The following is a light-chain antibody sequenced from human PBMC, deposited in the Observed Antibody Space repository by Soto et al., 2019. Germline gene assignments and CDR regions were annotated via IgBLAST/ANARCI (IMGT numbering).Light chain of an antibody. CDR2: GAS. J-gene: IGKJ2*01. CDR1: QSVSSSN. Sequence: VLTQSPGTLSLSPGERATLSCRASQSVSSSNLAWYQKKPGQAPKVLIYGASTRATGIPDRSSGSGSGTDFTLTISRLEPEDFAVYYCQQYDNSPYTFGQGTNLEIK. CDR3: QQYDNSPYT. V-gene: IGKV3-20*01.